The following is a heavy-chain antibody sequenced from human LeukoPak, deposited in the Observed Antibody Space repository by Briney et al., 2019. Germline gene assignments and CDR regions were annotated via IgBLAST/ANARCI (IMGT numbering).Heavy chain of an antibody. J-gene: IGHJ5*02. D-gene: IGHD6-19*01. V-gene: IGHV1-2*02. CDR3: ARDALDSSGWKNWFDP. CDR2: INPNSGGT. Sequence: GASVKVSCKASGYTFTGYYMHWVRQAPGQGLEWMGWINPNSGGTNYAQKFQGRVTMTRDTSISTAYMELSRLRSDDTAVYYCARDALDSSGWKNWFDPWGQGTLVTVSS. CDR1: GYTFTGYY.